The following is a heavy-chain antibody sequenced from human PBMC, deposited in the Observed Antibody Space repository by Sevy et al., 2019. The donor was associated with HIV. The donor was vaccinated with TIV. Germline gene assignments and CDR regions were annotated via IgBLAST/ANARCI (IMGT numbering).Heavy chain of an antibody. CDR2: ISYDGSNK. CDR1: GFTFSSYA. J-gene: IGHJ3*02. Sequence: GGSLRLSCAASGFTFSSYAMNWVRQAPGKGLEWVAVISYDGSNKYYADSVKGRFTISRDNSKNTLYLQMNSLRAEDTAVYYCARDSFTIRGAFDIWGQGTMVTVSS. V-gene: IGHV3-30-3*01. D-gene: IGHD3-16*01. CDR3: ARDSFTIRGAFDI.